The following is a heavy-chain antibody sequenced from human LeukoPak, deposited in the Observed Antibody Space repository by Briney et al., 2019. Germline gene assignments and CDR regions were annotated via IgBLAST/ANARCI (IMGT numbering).Heavy chain of an antibody. V-gene: IGHV1-58*01. CDR2: IVVGSGNT. D-gene: IGHD3-10*01. CDR3: AASYGSGTYVDY. J-gene: IGHJ4*02. CDR1: GFTFTSSA. Sequence: EASVKVSCKASGFTFTSSAVQWVRQARGQRLEWIGWIVVGSGNTNYAQKFQERVTITRDRSTSTAYMELSSLRSEDAAVYYCAASYGSGTYVDYWGQGTLVTVSS.